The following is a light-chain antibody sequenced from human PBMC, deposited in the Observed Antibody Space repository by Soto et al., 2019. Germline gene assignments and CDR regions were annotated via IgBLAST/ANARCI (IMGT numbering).Light chain of an antibody. V-gene: IGKV1-27*01. CDR2: GAS. Sequence: DIQRPQSKSSLSASLGDRVTITCLASHFISNYLAWYLQTPGKVPKLLIYGASTLKSGVPSRFSGSGYGADFTLTIISLQPEDVGAYYCQKDDSPLCTFGHGTKV. CDR1: HFISNY. CDR3: QKDDSPLCT. J-gene: IGKJ1*01.